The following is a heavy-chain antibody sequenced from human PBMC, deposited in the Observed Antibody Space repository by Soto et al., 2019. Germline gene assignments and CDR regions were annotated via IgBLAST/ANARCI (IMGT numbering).Heavy chain of an antibody. CDR1: GASICGYY. V-gene: IGHV4-59*08. Sequence: SEPRSVARRVCGASICGYYSYRFQQNPGKGLEWIGYIYYSGSTYYNPSLKSRVTISVDTSKNQFSLKLSSVTAADTAVYYCARAPRYCTNGVCYTGSWFDPWGQGTLVTVSS. CDR2: IYYSGST. J-gene: IGHJ5*02. CDR3: ARAPRYCTNGVCYTGSWFDP. D-gene: IGHD2-8*01.